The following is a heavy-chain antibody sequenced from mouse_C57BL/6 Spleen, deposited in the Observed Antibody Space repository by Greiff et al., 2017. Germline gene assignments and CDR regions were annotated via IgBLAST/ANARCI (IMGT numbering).Heavy chain of an antibody. Sequence: VQLQQSGPGLVKPSQSLSLTCSVTGYSITSGYYWNWIRQFPGNKLEWMGYISYDGSNNYNPSLKNRISITRDTSKNQFFLKLNSVTTEDTATYYCAREGLSYYAMDYGGQGTSVTVSS. CDR1: GYSITSGYY. CDR2: ISYDGSN. V-gene: IGHV3-6*01. D-gene: IGHD3-3*01. CDR3: AREGLSYYAMDY. J-gene: IGHJ4*01.